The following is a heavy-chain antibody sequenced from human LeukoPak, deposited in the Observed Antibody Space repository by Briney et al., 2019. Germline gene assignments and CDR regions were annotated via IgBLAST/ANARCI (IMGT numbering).Heavy chain of an antibody. CDR2: ISRSGRT. V-gene: IGHV3-23*01. CDR1: GFTFSTYD. CDR3: AQGGYFAFDI. Sequence: PGGSLRLSCAASGFTFSTYDMQWVRQAPGKGLEWVSGISRSGRTYYTDSVKGRFSISRDNSKDTLYLQMNSLRAEDTAVYYCAQGGYFAFDIWGQGIMVAVSS. D-gene: IGHD2-2*03. J-gene: IGHJ3*02.